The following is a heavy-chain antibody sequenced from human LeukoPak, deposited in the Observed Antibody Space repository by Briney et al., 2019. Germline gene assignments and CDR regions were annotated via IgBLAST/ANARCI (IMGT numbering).Heavy chain of an antibody. D-gene: IGHD3-3*01. CDR1: GFTFDDYA. CDR3: AKGEYDFWSGYIDY. Sequence: GGSLRLSXAASGFTFDDYAMHWVRQAPGKGLEWVSLISGDGGSTYYADSVKGRFTISRDNSKNSLYLQMNSLRTEDTALYYCAKGEYDFWSGYIDYWGQGTLVTVSS. CDR2: ISGDGGST. J-gene: IGHJ4*02. V-gene: IGHV3-43*02.